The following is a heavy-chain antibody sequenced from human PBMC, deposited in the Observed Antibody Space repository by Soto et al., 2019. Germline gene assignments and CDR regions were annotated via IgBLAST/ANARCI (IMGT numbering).Heavy chain of an antibody. Sequence: ASVKVSCKASGGTFSSYAISWVRQAPGQGLEWMGGIIPIFGTANYAQKFQGRVTITADESTSTAYMELSSLRSEDTAVYYCARGVGAGNYYNQYNWFDPWGQGTLVTVSS. D-gene: IGHD3-10*01. J-gene: IGHJ5*02. CDR1: GGTFSSYA. CDR3: ARGVGAGNYYNQYNWFDP. V-gene: IGHV1-69*13. CDR2: IIPIFGTA.